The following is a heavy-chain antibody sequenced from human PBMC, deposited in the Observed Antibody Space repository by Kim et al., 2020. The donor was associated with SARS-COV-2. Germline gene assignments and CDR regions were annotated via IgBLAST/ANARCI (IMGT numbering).Heavy chain of an antibody. CDR3: ARCRITMVRGVTQGSGYYYYGMDV. V-gene: IGHV1-69*13. CDR2: IIPIFGTA. Sequence: SVKVSCKASGGTFSSYAISWVRQAPGQGLEWMGGIIPIFGTANYAQKFQGRVTITADESTSTAYMELSSLRSEDTAVYYCARCRITMVRGVTQGSGYYYYGMDVWGQGTTVTVSS. J-gene: IGHJ6*02. D-gene: IGHD3-10*01. CDR1: GGTFSSYA.